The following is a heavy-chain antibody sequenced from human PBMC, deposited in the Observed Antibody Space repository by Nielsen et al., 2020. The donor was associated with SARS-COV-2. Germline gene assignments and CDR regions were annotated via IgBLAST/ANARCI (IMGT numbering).Heavy chain of an antibody. CDR1: GFTFSSYE. J-gene: IGHJ4*02. CDR3: ASGLKYYYDSSGYFY. D-gene: IGHD3-22*01. V-gene: IGHV3-48*03. Sequence: GESLKISCAASGFTFSSYEMNWVRQAPGKGLEWVSYISSSGSTIYYADSVKGRFTISRDNAKNSLYLQMNSLRAEDTAVYYCASGLKYYYDSSGYFYWGQGTLVTVSS. CDR2: ISSSGSTI.